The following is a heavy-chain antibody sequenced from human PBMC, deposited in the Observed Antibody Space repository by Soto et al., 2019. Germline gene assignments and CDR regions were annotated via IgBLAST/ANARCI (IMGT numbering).Heavy chain of an antibody. V-gene: IGHV1-69*13. D-gene: IGHD2-2*01. J-gene: IGHJ6*02. CDR3: ARVLVPAAMSLYYYYGMDV. Sequence: SPVKVSRKASGGTFSSYPISWVRQAPGQGLEWMGGIIPIFGTANYAQKFQGRVTITADESTSTAYMELSSLRSEDTAVYYCARVLVPAAMSLYYYYGMDVWGQGTTVTVSS. CDR1: GGTFSSYP. CDR2: IIPIFGTA.